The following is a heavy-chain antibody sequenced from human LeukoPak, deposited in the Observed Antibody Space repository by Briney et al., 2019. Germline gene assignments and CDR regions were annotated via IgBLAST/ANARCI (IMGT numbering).Heavy chain of an antibody. J-gene: IGHJ4*02. CDR2: ISASGRDT. CDR3: AKDAAGPEY. D-gene: IGHD6-13*01. Sequence: GGSLRLSCLASGFKFGDYGMSWVRQAPGKGLEWVSGISASGRDTWFPDSVKGRFTISRDNSKNTLFLQMNSLRVEDTAIYYCAKDAAGPEYWGQGTLVTVSS. CDR1: GFKFGDYG. V-gene: IGHV3-23*01.